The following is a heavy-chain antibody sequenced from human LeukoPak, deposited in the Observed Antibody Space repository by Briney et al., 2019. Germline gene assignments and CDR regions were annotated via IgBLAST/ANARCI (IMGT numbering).Heavy chain of an antibody. CDR2: INTNTGNP. V-gene: IGHV7-4-1*02. D-gene: IGHD3-9*01. CDR1: GYTFTSYA. Sequence: ASVKVSCKASGYTFTSYAMNWVRQAPGQGLEWMGWINTNTGNPTYAQGFTGRFVFPLDTSVSTAYLQISSLKAEDTAVYYCARDAEYDILTHLDYWGQGTLVTVSS. J-gene: IGHJ4*02. CDR3: ARDAEYDILTHLDY.